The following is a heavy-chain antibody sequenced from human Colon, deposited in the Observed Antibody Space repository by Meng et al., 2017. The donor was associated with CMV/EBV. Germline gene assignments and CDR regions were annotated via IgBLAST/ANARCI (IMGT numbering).Heavy chain of an antibody. Sequence: EVHLVESGGGLEKPGGSLRLSCTASGFAFSDAWMNWVRQTPDKGLEWVGRITSKIDGATTQYAAPVKGRFSISRDDSTNTMWLQMNSLKTEDTALYYCTTGYSSTWYYWGQGTLVTVSS. D-gene: IGHD6-13*01. CDR1: GFAFSDAW. J-gene: IGHJ4*02. CDR2: ITSKIDGATT. CDR3: TTGYSSTWYY. V-gene: IGHV3-15*01.